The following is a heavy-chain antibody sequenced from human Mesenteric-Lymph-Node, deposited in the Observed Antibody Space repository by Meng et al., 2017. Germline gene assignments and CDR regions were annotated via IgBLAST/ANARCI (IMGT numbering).Heavy chain of an antibody. CDR3: ARELIGDPGWFDP. CDR1: GFSFSIYE. Sequence: GGSLRLSCAASGFSFSIYEMNWVRQAPGKGLEWVSHIDTGGTEFYADSVKGRFSISRDNVKNSVYLQMNRLRVEDTAFYYCARELIGDPGWFDPWGQGTLVTVSS. J-gene: IGHJ5*02. CDR2: IDTGGTE. D-gene: IGHD7-27*01. V-gene: IGHV3-48*03.